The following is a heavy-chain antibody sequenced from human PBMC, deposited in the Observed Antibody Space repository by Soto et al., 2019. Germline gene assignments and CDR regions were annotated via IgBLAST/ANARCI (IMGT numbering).Heavy chain of an antibody. D-gene: IGHD2-21*01. V-gene: IGHV3-23*01. J-gene: IGHJ6*03. CDR2: ISGSGGST. CDR1: GFTFSSYA. CDR3: AKGTCGGYYSYMDV. Sequence: GGSLRLSCAASGFTFSSYAMSWVRQAPGEGLEWVSAISGSGGSTYYADSVKGRFTISRDNSKNTLYLQMNSLRAEDTAVYYCAKGTCGGYYSYMDVWGKGTTVTVSS.